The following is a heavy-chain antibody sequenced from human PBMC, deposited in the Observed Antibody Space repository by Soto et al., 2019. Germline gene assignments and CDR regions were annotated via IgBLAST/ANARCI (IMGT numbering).Heavy chain of an antibody. Sequence: ASVKVSCKASGYTFTSYYMHWVRQAPGQGLEWMGIINPSGGSTSYAQKFQGRVTMTRDTSTSTVYMELSSLRSEDTAVYYCARDGRFGELLSRRAFDIWGQGTMVTVSS. CDR2: INPSGGST. CDR3: ARDGRFGELLSRRAFDI. D-gene: IGHD3-10*01. V-gene: IGHV1-46*01. J-gene: IGHJ3*02. CDR1: GYTFTSYY.